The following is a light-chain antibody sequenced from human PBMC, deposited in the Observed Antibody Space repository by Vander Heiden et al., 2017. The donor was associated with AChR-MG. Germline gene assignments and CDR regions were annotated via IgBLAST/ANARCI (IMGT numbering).Light chain of an antibody. J-gene: IGKJ4*01. CDR2: AAY. CDR1: ESISTY. CDR3: QQDDLTPLT. Sequence: DIQMTQSPSSLSASVGDRVTITCRASESISTYVNWYQHRPGQAPKLLIFAAYSLQSGVPSRFSGSGSGTDFTLTITRLQPEDFASYFCQQDDLTPLTFGGRTKLEIK. V-gene: IGKV1-39*01.